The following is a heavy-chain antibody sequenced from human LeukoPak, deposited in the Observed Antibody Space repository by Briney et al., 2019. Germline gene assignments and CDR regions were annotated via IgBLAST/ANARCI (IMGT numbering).Heavy chain of an antibody. CDR1: GFTFRSYG. V-gene: IGHV3-33*01. CDR3: ARAGITISRGSSYGMDV. J-gene: IGHJ6*02. D-gene: IGHD3-9*01. Sequence: GGSLRLSCAASGFTFRSYGMHWVGQAPGKGLEWVAVIWYDGSNKDYADSVKGRFTISRDNSKNTVYLQMNSLRAEDTAVYYCARAGITISRGSSYGMDVWGQGTTVTVSS. CDR2: IWYDGSNK.